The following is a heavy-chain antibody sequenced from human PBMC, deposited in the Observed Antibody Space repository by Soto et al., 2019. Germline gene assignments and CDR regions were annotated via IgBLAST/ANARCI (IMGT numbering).Heavy chain of an antibody. CDR2: ISYDGSNK. J-gene: IGHJ4*02. CDR1: GFTFSSYG. Sequence: QVQLVESGGGVVQPGRSLRLSCAASGFTFSSYGMHWVRQAPGKGLEWVAVISYDGSNKYYADSVKGRFTISRDNSKNTPYLQMNSLRAEDTAVYYCANQGYSSGWYVGYYFDYWGQGTLVTVSS. D-gene: IGHD6-19*01. CDR3: ANQGYSSGWYVGYYFDY. V-gene: IGHV3-30*18.